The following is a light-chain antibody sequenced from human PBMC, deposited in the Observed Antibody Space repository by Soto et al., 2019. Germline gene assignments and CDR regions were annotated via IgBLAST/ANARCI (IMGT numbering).Light chain of an antibody. CDR2: DVS. Sequence: QSALTQPASVSGSPGQSITISCTGTSSDVGGYNYVSWYQHHPGKAPKLMIFDVSNRPSGVSNRFSGSKSGNTASLTISGLQPEDEADYYCSSYTTCNTRLIVFGTGTMVTVL. J-gene: IGLJ1*01. CDR3: SSYTTCNTRLIV. CDR1: SSDVGGYNY. V-gene: IGLV2-14*03.